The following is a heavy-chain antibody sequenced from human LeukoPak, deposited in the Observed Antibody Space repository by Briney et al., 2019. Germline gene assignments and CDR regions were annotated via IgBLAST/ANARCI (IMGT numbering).Heavy chain of an antibody. V-gene: IGHV3-21*01. CDR1: GFSFRSHG. J-gene: IGHJ4*02. CDR2: ISSSSSYI. CDR3: ARGGAARPDY. D-gene: IGHD6-6*01. Sequence: GGTLRLSCAASGFSFRSHGMNWVRQAPGKGLEWVSSISSSSSYIYYADSVKGRFTISRDNAKNSLYLQINSLRVEDTSVYYCARGGAARPDYWGQGTLVTVSS.